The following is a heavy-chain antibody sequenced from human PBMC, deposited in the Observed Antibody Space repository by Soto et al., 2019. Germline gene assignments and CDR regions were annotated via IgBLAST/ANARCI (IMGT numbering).Heavy chain of an antibody. CDR2: IDPSDSYT. V-gene: IGHV5-10-1*01. CDR1: GYSFTSYW. Sequence: KVSCKGSGYSFTSYWISWVRQMPGKGLEWMGRIDPSDSYTNYSPSFQGHVTISADKSISTAYLQWSSLKASDTAMYYCATTPKLAYCGGDCLLFDYWGQGTLVTVSS. D-gene: IGHD2-21*02. CDR3: ATTPKLAYCGGDCLLFDY. J-gene: IGHJ4*02.